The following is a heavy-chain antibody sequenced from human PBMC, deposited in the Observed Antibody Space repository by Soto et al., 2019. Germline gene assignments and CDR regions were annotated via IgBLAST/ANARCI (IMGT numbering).Heavy chain of an antibody. D-gene: IGHD6-19*01. J-gene: IGHJ6*02. Sequence: QVQLVQSGAEVKKPGASVKVSCKASGYTFTSYDINWVRQATGQGLEWMGWMNPNSGNTGYAQKFERRVNMTGNTSISTAYRDLSSLRSEDTALYYCASGGQCLVEEDYYDYVMGVWGQGTTVPVSS. CDR3: ASGGQCLVEEDYYDYVMGV. CDR2: MNPNSGNT. CDR1: GYTFTSYD. V-gene: IGHV1-8*01.